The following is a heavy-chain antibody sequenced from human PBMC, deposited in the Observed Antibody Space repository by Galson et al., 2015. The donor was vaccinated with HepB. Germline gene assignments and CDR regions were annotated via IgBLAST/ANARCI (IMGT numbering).Heavy chain of an antibody. V-gene: IGHV4-30-2*01. CDR1: GGSISSGGYS. Sequence: TLSLTCAVSGGSISSGGYSWSWIRQPPGKGLEWIGYIYHSGSTYYNPSLKSRVTISVDRSKNQFSLKLSSVTAADTAVYYCARDSQRYWGQGTLVTVSS. CDR3: ARDSQRY. CDR2: IYHSGST. J-gene: IGHJ4*02.